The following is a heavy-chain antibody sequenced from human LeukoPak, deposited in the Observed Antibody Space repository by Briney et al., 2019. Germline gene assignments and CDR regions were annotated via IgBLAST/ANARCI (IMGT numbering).Heavy chain of an antibody. CDR2: AYYRSKWYN. V-gene: IGHV6-1*01. D-gene: IGHD6-19*01. CDR1: GDSVSSNSAA. CDR3: ARGRIRGVGTVAVYFDC. J-gene: IGHJ4*02. Sequence: PTLSLTFAISGDSVSSNSAAWNWIRQSPSRGLEWLGRAYYRSKWYNDYAVSVKSRITINPDTSTNQFSLQLNSVTPEDTAGYYCARGRIRGVGTVAVYFDCWGQGTPVTVSS.